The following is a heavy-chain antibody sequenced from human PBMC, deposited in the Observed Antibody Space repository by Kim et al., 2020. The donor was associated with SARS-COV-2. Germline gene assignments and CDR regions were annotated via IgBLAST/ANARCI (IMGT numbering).Heavy chain of an antibody. D-gene: IGHD7-27*01. V-gene: IGHV3-74*01. CDR3: ARGGTGGLNF. Sequence: RTTNYAGYWNGRFSRSRDNAQSTLFLQMNSLRAEDTAVYYCARGGTGGLNFWDQGTLVTVSS. CDR2: RTT. J-gene: IGHJ4*02.